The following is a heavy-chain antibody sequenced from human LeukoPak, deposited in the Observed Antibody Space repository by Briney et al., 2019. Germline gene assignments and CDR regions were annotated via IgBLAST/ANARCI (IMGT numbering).Heavy chain of an antibody. V-gene: IGHV4-61*02. CDR1: GGSISSGTYY. J-gene: IGHJ6*03. Sequence: SETLSLTCTVSGGSISSGTYYWSWIRQPAGKGLEWIGRIYTTGSTNYNPSLKSRVTMSVDTLKNQFSLKLSSVTAADTAVYYCARERKYQLPDIYYYYYMDVWGKGTTVTISS. D-gene: IGHD2-2*01. CDR3: ARERKYQLPDIYYYYYMDV. CDR2: IYTTGST.